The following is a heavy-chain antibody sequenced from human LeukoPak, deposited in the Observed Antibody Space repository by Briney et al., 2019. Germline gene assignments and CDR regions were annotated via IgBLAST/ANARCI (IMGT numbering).Heavy chain of an antibody. CDR3: ARALSGGYYAGIDY. D-gene: IGHD1-26*01. J-gene: IGHJ4*02. Sequence: ASVKVSCKASGYTFTGYYMHWVRQAPGQGLEWMGWINPNSGGTNYAQKFQGRVTMTRDTSISTAYMELSRLRSDDTAVYYCARALSGGYYAGIDYWGQGTLVTVSS. CDR2: INPNSGGT. V-gene: IGHV1-2*02. CDR1: GYTFTGYY.